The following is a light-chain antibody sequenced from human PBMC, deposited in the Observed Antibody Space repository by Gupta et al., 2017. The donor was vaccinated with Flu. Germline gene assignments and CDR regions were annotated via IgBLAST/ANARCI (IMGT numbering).Light chain of an antibody. J-gene: IGKJ4*01. CDR2: DVS. Sequence: EIVLTQSPDTLFLSPGERATLSCRASQSVWKSAWYLRRPGQAPRLLIYDVSVRAAGIPDRFSGSGSGTYFTLTISRLEPEDFAVYYCQHYDNSPELTFGGGTKVEI. CDR3: QHYDNSPELT. CDR1: QSVWK. V-gene: IGKV3-20*01.